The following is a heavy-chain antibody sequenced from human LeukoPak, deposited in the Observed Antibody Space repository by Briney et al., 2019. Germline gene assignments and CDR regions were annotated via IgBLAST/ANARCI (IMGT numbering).Heavy chain of an antibody. CDR2: IYYSGGT. CDR3: ARVTGYMIEDYFDY. J-gene: IGHJ4*02. Sequence: SETLSLTCTVSGGSISSYYWSWIRQPPGKGLEWIGYIYYSGGTNYNPSLKSRVTISVDTSKNQFSLRLSSVTAADTAVYYCARVTGYMIEDYFDYWGQGTLITVSS. V-gene: IGHV4-59*01. D-gene: IGHD3-22*01. CDR1: GGSISSYY.